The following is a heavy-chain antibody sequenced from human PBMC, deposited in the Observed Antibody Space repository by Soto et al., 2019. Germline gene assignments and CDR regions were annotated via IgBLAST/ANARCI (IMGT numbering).Heavy chain of an antibody. Sequence: QVQLVQSGAEVKKPGASVKVSCKASGYTFTSYAMRWVRQAPGQRLEWMGWINAGNGNTKYSQKFQGRVTITRDTSASTAYMELSSLRSEDTAVYYCASPRAVAGTDYWGQGTLVTVSS. CDR1: GYTFTSYA. V-gene: IGHV1-3*01. J-gene: IGHJ4*02. CDR2: INAGNGNT. D-gene: IGHD6-19*01. CDR3: ASPRAVAGTDY.